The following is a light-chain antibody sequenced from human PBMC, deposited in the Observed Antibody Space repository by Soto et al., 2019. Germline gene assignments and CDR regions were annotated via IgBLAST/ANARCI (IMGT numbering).Light chain of an antibody. CDR2: WAS. CDR3: QQYYNTPVT. J-gene: IGKJ1*01. CDR1: PSVLFSYDNKNY. V-gene: IGKV4-1*01. Sequence: DFVMTQSPDSLAVSLGERATINCKSSPSVLFSYDNKNYLAWYQQKPGQPPKLLISWASTRESGVPDRFSGGGSGTDFTLTISSLQAEDVAVYYCQQYYNTPVTFGQGPRWKSN.